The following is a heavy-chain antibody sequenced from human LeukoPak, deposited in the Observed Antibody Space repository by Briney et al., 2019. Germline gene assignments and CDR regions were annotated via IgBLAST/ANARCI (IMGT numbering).Heavy chain of an antibody. CDR1: GFTFDDYA. CDR2: ISWNSGSI. V-gene: IGHV3-9*01. D-gene: IGHD3-10*01. J-gene: IGHJ2*01. Sequence: GRSLRLSCAASGFTFDDYAMHWVRQAPGKGLEWVSGISWNSGSIGYADSVKGRFTISRDNSENTLFLQMNNLGAEDTAVYYCAKKRVITTPDAIDWYFDLWGRGTLVTVSS. CDR3: AKKRVITTPDAIDWYFDL.